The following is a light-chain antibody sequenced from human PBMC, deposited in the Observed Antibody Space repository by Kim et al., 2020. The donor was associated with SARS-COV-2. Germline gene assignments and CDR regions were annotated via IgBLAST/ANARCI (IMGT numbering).Light chain of an antibody. J-gene: IGKJ1*01. CDR1: QTISGW. Sequence: SASVGDRVTITCRATQTISGWLAWYQQKPGKAPKLLIYHASTLEGGVPSRFSGSGSGTEFTLTISSLQPDDFATYYCQQYNSYSAFGQGTKVDIK. CDR3: QQYNSYSA. CDR2: HAS. V-gene: IGKV1-5*01.